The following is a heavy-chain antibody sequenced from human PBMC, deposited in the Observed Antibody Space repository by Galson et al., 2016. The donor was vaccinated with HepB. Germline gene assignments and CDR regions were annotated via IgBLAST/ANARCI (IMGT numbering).Heavy chain of an antibody. V-gene: IGHV1-69*10. CDR2: IIPILDTA. Sequence: SVKVSCKASGGTFSNYAISWVRQAPGEGLEWMGGIIPILDTAKNAQKFQGRVTLTADKSTSTAYMGLSSLGSADTAVYYCAGDLCGYRCYGHENWGQGTLVTVSS. J-gene: IGHJ4*02. CDR1: GGTFSNYA. D-gene: IGHD5-12*01. CDR3: AGDLCGYRCYGHEN.